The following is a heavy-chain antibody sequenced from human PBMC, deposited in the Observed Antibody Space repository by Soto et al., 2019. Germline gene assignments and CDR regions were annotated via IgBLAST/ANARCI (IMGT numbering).Heavy chain of an antibody. CDR2: IRSKANSYAT. D-gene: IGHD1-26*01. Sequence: EVQLVESGGGLVQPGGSLKLSCAASGYTFSDSAMHWVRQASGKGLEWVGRIRSKANSYATVYAASVKGRFTISRDDSKNTAYLQMNSLKTEETAVYYCARLWSEREPNFDYWGHGTLVSVSS. CDR1: GYTFSDSA. V-gene: IGHV3-73*02. CDR3: ARLWSEREPNFDY. J-gene: IGHJ4*01.